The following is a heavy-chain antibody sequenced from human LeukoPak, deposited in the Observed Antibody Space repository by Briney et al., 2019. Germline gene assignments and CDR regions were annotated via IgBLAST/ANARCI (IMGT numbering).Heavy chain of an antibody. CDR2: ISGSGGST. V-gene: IGHV3-23*01. Sequence: GGSLRLSCAASGFTFSSYAMSWVRQAPGKGLEWVSAISGSGGSTYYADSVKGRFTISRDNSKNTLYLQMNSLRAEDTAVYYCATHLSAIVDTAMVYWGQGTLVTVSS. J-gene: IGHJ4*02. D-gene: IGHD5-18*01. CDR1: GFTFSSYA. CDR3: ATHLSAIVDTAMVY.